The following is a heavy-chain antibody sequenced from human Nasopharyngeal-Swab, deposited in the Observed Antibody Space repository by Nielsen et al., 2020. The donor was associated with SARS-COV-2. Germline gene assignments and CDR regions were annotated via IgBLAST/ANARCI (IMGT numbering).Heavy chain of an antibody. CDR2: IRYDGSNK. CDR3: ARETDSSGYYYGY. CDR1: GFTFSSYG. V-gene: IGHV3-30*02. D-gene: IGHD3-22*01. J-gene: IGHJ4*02. Sequence: GESLKISCAASGFTFSSYGMHWVRQAPGKGLEWVAFIRYDGSNKYYADSVKGRFTISRDNSKNTLYLQMNSLRAEDTAVYYCARETDSSGYYYGYWGQGTLVTVSS.